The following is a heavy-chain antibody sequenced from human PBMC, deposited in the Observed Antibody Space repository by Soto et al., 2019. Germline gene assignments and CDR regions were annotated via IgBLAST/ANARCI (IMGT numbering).Heavy chain of an antibody. Sequence: QVQLQQWGAGLLKPSETLSLTCAVYGGSFTGYYWSWIRQPPGRGLEWIGEINHSGSTNYNPSLKSRVTISVDTSKNQFSLTLSSVTAADTAVYYCASGWSGYYPPSNMDVWGKGTTVTVSS. J-gene: IGHJ6*03. CDR1: GGSFTGYY. V-gene: IGHV4-34*01. D-gene: IGHD3-3*01. CDR2: INHSGST. CDR3: ASGWSGYYPPSNMDV.